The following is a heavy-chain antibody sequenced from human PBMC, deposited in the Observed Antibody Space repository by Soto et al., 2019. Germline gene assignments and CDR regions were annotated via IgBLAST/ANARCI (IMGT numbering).Heavy chain of an antibody. CDR1: GGTYSSYT. CDR3: ARYLSWPDDDAFDI. J-gene: IGHJ3*02. CDR2: IIPILGIA. D-gene: IGHD5-12*01. Sequence: SVKVSCTASGGTYSSYTISWVRQAPGQGLEWMGRIIPILGIANYAQKFQGRVTITADKSTSTAYMELSSLRSEDTAVYYCARYLSWPDDDAFDIWGQGTMVTVSS. V-gene: IGHV1-69*02.